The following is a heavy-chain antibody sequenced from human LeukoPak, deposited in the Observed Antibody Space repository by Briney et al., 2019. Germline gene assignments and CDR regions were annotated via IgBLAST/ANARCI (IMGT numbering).Heavy chain of an antibody. J-gene: IGHJ4*02. CDR3: SEGYFEPFDH. V-gene: IGHV4-59*02. CDR2: LSYTGKT. Sequence: SETLSLTCNVSGVSVSTSHWNWIRQRPGKGLEWIGCLSYTGKTDYNPSLKSRVSISLGSSNNHFSLKLTSETAADTAVYYCSEGYFEPFDHWGQGILVTVSS. CDR1: GVSVSTSH. D-gene: IGHD2/OR15-2a*01.